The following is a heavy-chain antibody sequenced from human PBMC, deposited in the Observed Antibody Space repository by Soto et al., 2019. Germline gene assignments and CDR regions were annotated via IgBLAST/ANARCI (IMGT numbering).Heavy chain of an antibody. CDR1: GGTFSSYA. CDR2: IIPIFGTA. V-gene: IGHV1-69*13. D-gene: IGHD6-6*01. J-gene: IGHJ6*02. Sequence: VKVSCKASGGTFSSYAISWVRQAPGQGLEWMGGIIPIFGTANYAQKFQGRVTITADESTSTAYMELSSLRSEDTAVYYCARDGGIAARGRYYYYYYGMDVWGQGTTVTVSS. CDR3: ARDGGIAARGRYYYYYYGMDV.